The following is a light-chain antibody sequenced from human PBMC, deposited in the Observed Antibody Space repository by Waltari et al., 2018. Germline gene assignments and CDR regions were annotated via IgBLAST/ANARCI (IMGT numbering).Light chain of an antibody. CDR2: WAF. Sequence: DIVMTQSPDSLAVSLGERATINCKSSQSVLSSSDNKNYLGWYQQKQGHPPNLLIYWAFTRESGVPDRFSGSGSGTEFTLTISSLQAEDVAVYYCQQYYNTPQTFGQGTKVEIK. CDR1: QSVLSSSDNKNY. J-gene: IGKJ1*01. CDR3: QQYYNTPQT. V-gene: IGKV4-1*01.